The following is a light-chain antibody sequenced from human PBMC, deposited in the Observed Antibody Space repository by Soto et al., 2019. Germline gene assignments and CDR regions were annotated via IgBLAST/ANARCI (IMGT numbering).Light chain of an antibody. V-gene: IGLV2-8*01. Sequence: QSALTQPPSVSGSPGQSVTISCTGTSTDFVGYNRVSWYQQPPGKAPKLMIHEVTKRPSGVPDRFSGSKSGNTASLTVSGLQAEDEADYYCSSFAGANIGVFGGGTKLTVL. CDR3: SSFAGANIGV. CDR1: STDFVGYNR. CDR2: EVT. J-gene: IGLJ3*02.